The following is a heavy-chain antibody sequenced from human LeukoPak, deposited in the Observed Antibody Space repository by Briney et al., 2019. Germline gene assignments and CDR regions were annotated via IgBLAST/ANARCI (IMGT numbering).Heavy chain of an antibody. J-gene: IGHJ4*02. CDR3: ASLGDYRPPDNY. V-gene: IGHV1-2*02. Sequence: GASVKVSCKASGYTFTGYYMHWVWHAPGQGLGWMEWINPNSGGTNYAQKFQSRVTMTRDTSISTAYMELSRLRSDDTAVYYCASLGDYRPPDNYWGQGTLVTVSS. CDR2: INPNSGGT. CDR1: GYTFTGYY. D-gene: IGHD4-11*01.